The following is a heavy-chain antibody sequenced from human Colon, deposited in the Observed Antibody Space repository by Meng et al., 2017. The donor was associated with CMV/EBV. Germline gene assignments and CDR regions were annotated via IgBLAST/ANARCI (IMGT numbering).Heavy chain of an antibody. V-gene: IGHV1-46*01. J-gene: IGHJ4*02. CDR2: INPRDGSA. Sequence: ASGYTFTNYSMHCVRQAPGQGLEWMGIINPRDGSASYAQKFQGRVTMTRDTYTSTVSMELTSLRSEDTAVYYCARDPDDSSGYYYDYWGQGTLVTVSS. CDR3: ARDPDDSSGYYYDY. CDR1: GYTFTNYS. D-gene: IGHD3-22*01.